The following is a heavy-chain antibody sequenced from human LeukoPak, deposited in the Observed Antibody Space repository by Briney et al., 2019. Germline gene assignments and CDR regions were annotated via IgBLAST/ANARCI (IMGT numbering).Heavy chain of an antibody. CDR2: ISSGGTYV. V-gene: IGHV3-21*01. J-gene: IGHJ4*02. Sequence: PGGSLRLSCAASGFTVSSNYMSWVRQAPGKGLEWVSSISSGGTYVDYADSVKGRFTISRDNAKNSLYLQMNSPRAEDTAVFYCARDPGYSNSPYYLDYWGQGTLVTVSS. CDR3: ARDPGYSNSPYYLDY. D-gene: IGHD5-12*01. CDR1: GFTVSSNY.